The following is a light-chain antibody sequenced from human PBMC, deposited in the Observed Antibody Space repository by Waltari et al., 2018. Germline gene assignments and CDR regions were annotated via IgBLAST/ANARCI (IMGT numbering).Light chain of an antibody. CDR2: DVS. J-gene: IGKJ1*01. CDR1: QDISTD. CDR3: QQRSLWPRT. V-gene: IGKV3-11*01. Sequence: EIVLTQSPATLSLSPGDTGTLSCRASQDISTDLAWDQHRPGQAPRLLIYDVSNRATGIPPRFSGSGSGTDFTLTISSLEPEDLAVYFCQQRSLWPRTFGPGTKVEI.